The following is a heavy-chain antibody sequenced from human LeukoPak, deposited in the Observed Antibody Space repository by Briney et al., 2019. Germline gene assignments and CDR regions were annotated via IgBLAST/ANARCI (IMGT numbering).Heavy chain of an antibody. CDR3: AKGGGIAAAAYYYMDV. CDR1: GFTFSSYA. D-gene: IGHD6-13*01. CDR2: ISGSGGTT. Sequence: GGSLRLSCAASGFTFSSYAMSWVRQAPGKGLEWVSAISGSGGTTYYADSVKGRFTISRDNSKNTLYLQMKSLRAEDMAVYYCAKGGGIAAAAYYYMDVWAKGPRSPSP. J-gene: IGHJ6*03. V-gene: IGHV3-23*01.